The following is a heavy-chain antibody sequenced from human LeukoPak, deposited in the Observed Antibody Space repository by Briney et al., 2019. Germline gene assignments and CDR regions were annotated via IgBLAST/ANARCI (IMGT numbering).Heavy chain of an antibody. CDR1: GFTFSSYT. CDR3: ARGGIVGSGYYYFDY. V-gene: IGHV3-21*01. J-gene: IGHJ4*02. D-gene: IGHD3-22*01. Sequence: GGSLRLSCAASGFTFSSYTMNWVRQAPGKGLEWVSSISSSRSYIYYADSVEGRFTISRDNAKNSLYLQMNSLRAEDTAVYYCARGGIVGSGYYYFDYWGQGTLVTVSS. CDR2: ISSSRSYI.